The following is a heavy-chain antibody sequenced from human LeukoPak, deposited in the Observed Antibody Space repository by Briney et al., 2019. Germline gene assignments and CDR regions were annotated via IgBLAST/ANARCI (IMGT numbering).Heavy chain of an antibody. V-gene: IGHV3-23*01. CDR2: ISGTGGTT. CDR3: AKGRGTTVTAAANY. D-gene: IGHD4-17*01. Sequence: GGSLRLSCAASGFTFSNYSMSWVRQAPGRGLEWVSTISGTGGTTYYADSVKGRFTVSRDNSKNTLFLQFNSLRADDTAVYYCAKGRGTTVTAAANYWGQGTLVTVSS. J-gene: IGHJ4*02. CDR1: GFTFSNYS.